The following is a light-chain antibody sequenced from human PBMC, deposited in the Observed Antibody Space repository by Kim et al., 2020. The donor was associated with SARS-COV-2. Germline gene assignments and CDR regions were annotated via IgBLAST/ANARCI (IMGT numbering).Light chain of an antibody. Sequence: SPGERAPLSCRASQSVSSSYLAWYQQNPGQAPRLLIYGASTRASGIPDKFSGSGSGTDFTLTISRLEPEDFAVYYCQQYGSSPFTFGPGTKVDIK. CDR3: QQYGSSPFT. V-gene: IGKV3-20*01. J-gene: IGKJ3*01. CDR2: GAS. CDR1: QSVSSSY.